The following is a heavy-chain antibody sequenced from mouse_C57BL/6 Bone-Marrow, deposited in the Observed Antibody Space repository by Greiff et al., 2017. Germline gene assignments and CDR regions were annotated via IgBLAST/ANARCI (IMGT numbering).Heavy chain of an antibody. Sequence: EVQLQQSGPGLVKPSQSLSLTCSVTGYSIPSGYYWNWIRQFPGNKLEWMGYISYDGSNNYNPSLKNRISITRDTSKNQFFLKLNSVTTEDTATYYCADYYGSSYGYFDVWGTGTTVTVSS. V-gene: IGHV3-6*01. CDR1: GYSIPSGYY. CDR3: ADYYGSSYGYFDV. J-gene: IGHJ1*03. CDR2: ISYDGSN. D-gene: IGHD1-1*01.